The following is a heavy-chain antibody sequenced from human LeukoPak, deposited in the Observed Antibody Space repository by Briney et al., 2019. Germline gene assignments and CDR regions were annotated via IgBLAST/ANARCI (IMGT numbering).Heavy chain of an antibody. CDR1: GGSISSSSYY. J-gene: IGHJ4*02. V-gene: IGHV4-39*01. CDR2: IYYSGST. CDR3: ASSYYYDSSGYYSDFDY. Sequence: PSETLSLTCTVSGGSISSSSYYWGWIRQPPGKGLEWIGSIYYSGSTYYNPSLKSRVTISVDTSKNQFSLKLGSVTAADTAVYYCASSYYYDSSGYYSDFDYWGQGILVAVSS. D-gene: IGHD3-22*01.